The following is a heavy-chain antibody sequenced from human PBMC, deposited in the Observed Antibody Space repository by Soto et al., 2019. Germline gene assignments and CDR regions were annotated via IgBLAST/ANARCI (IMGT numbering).Heavy chain of an antibody. D-gene: IGHD3-22*01. Sequence: PGGPLRLSCAASGFTFSSYSMNWVRQAPGKGLEWVPAISSSSSYIYYADSVKGRFTISGDKAKNSLYLQMNSLRAEDTAVYYGAREDGYYYDSRGYRALDYWGQGALVTVSS. CDR2: ISSSSSYI. CDR3: AREDGYYYDSRGYRALDY. V-gene: IGHV3-21*01. J-gene: IGHJ4*02. CDR1: GFTFSSYS.